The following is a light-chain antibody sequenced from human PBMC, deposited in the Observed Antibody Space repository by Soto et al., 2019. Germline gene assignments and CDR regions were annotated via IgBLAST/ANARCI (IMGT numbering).Light chain of an antibody. CDR3: QQYNNWPRT. J-gene: IGKJ1*01. CDR2: SAS. Sequence: EIVMTQSPATLSVSPGERATLSCGASQSVSIDLAWYHQKPGQAPRLLIYSASTRATGIPARFSGSGSGTEFTLTINSLQSEDFAVYYCQQYNNWPRTFGQGTKVDIK. CDR1: QSVSID. V-gene: IGKV3-15*01.